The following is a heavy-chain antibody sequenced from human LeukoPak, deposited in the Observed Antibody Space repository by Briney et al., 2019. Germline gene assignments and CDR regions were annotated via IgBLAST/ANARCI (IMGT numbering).Heavy chain of an antibody. V-gene: IGHV3-7*03. CDR1: PFIFSGHW. J-gene: IGHJ4*02. D-gene: IGHD2-8*01. CDR3: ARDLGYCTNGACHTRFDY. CDR2: IKGDGSER. Sequence: GGSLRLSCEASPFIFSGHWLNWVRKTPGKGLEWVASIKGDGSERQYVDSVKGRFSISRDNTKGSLFLQLNSLRAEDTAVYYCARDLGYCTNGACHTRFDYWGQGTLVTVSS.